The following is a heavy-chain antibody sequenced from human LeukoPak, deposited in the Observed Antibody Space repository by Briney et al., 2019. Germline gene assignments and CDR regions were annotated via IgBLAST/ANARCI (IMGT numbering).Heavy chain of an antibody. J-gene: IGHJ6*02. CDR1: GFTFSSYA. D-gene: IGHD2-2*02. CDR3: AKPSGGGAAIDYYYGMDV. Sequence: GASLRLSCAASGFTFSSYAMSWVRQAPGKGLEWVSAISGSGGSTYYADSVKGRFTISRDNSKNTLYLQMNSLRAEDTAVYYCAKPSGGGAAIDYYYGMDVWGQGTTVTVSS. V-gene: IGHV3-23*01. CDR2: ISGSGGST.